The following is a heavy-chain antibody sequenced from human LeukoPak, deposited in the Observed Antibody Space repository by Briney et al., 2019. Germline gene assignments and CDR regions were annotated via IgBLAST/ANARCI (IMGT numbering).Heavy chain of an antibody. D-gene: IGHD6-13*01. CDR1: GGSMSPYY. V-gene: IGHV4-59*08. CDR3: ARSIAYSSSRFDP. J-gene: IGHJ5*01. CDR2: IHYGGSS. Sequence: KSSETLSLTCSVSGGSMSPYYWNWIRQPPGKGLEWVGYIHYGGSSNYNPSLKSRVTISLDTSKNQVSLKLTSVTAADTAVYYCARSIAYSSSRFDPWGQGTLVTVSS.